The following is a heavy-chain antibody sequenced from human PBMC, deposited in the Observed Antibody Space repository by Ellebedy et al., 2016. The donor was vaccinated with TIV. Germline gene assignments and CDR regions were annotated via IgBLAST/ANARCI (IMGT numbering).Heavy chain of an antibody. CDR2: IKQDGSEK. CDR3: AKTGVYYYYGMDV. J-gene: IGHJ6*02. V-gene: IGHV3-7*01. CDR1: GFTFSIYA. D-gene: IGHD2-8*01. Sequence: GESLKISCAASGFTFSIYAMTWVRQAPGKGLQWVANIKQDGSEKFYVDSVKGRFTISRDNANNSLFLQMTSLRAEDTAVYYCAKTGVYYYYGMDVWGQGTTVTVSS.